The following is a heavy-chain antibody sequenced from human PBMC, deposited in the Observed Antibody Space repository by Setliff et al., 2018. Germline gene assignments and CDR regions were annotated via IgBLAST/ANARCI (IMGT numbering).Heavy chain of an antibody. Sequence: KASETLSLTCTVSDVSISGYYWSWIRQPPGKGLEWVATIYYSGSTYSNPSLKSRLIISVDTSKNQLSLKLASVTAADTAVYYCARRDSTGYYGYSFDYWGQGTLVTVSS. CDR1: DVSISGYY. V-gene: IGHV4-59*04. CDR3: ARRDSTGYYGYSFDY. D-gene: IGHD3-22*01. CDR2: IYYSGST. J-gene: IGHJ4*02.